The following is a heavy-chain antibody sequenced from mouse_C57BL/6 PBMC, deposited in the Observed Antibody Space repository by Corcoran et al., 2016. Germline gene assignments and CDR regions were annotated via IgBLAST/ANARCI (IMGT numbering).Heavy chain of an antibody. Sequence: EVKLLQSGGGLVQPGGSLKLSCSASGIDFSRYWLSWVRRAPGKGLEWIGEINPDSSTINYAPSLKDKFIISRDNAKNTLYLQMSKVRSEDTALYYCARHDGYYGYFDYWGQGTTLTVSS. CDR2: INPDSSTI. J-gene: IGHJ2*01. D-gene: IGHD2-3*01. CDR1: GIDFSRYW. CDR3: ARHDGYYGYFDY. V-gene: IGHV4-1*01.